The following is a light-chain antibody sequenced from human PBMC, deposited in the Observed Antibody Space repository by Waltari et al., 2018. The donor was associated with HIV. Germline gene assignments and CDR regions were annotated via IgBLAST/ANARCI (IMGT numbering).Light chain of an antibody. J-gene: IGKJ4*01. CDR3: QHRSAWPLT. V-gene: IGKV3-11*01. CDR1: QTVHYF. CDR2: SAS. Sequence: EIVLTQSPATLYLSPGERATLSCRASQTVHYFLAWYQQKPGRAPRLLIYSASKRATGIPDRFSGSGSGTDFTLTISNLEPEDFAFYYCQHRSAWPLTFGGGTRVEIK.